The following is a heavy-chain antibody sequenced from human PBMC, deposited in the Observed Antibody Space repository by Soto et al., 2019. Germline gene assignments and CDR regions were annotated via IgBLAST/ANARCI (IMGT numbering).Heavy chain of an antibody. CDR1: GFTFSSYA. Sequence: GGSLRLSCAASGFTFSSYAMSWVRQAPGKGLEWVSAISGSGGSTYYADTVKGRFTISRDNSKNTLYMQMNSLRAEDTAVYYCAKVLKPRLRYFDWLLGAFDIWGQGTMVTVSS. D-gene: IGHD3-9*01. V-gene: IGHV3-23*01. CDR2: ISGSGGST. CDR3: AKVLKPRLRYFDWLLGAFDI. J-gene: IGHJ3*02.